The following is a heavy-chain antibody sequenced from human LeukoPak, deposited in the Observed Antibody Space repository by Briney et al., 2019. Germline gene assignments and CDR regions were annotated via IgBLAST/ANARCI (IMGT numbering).Heavy chain of an antibody. Sequence: PGGSLRLSCAASGFTFSTYGIHWVRQAPGKGLEWVAFIQYDGSKKYYADSVKGRFTISRDNSKNTLYLQMNSLRAEDTAVYYCAKDQREYSGYGAPIDYWGQGTLVTVSS. CDR1: GFTFSTYG. D-gene: IGHD5-12*01. CDR3: AKDQREYSGYGAPIDY. J-gene: IGHJ4*02. V-gene: IGHV3-30*02. CDR2: IQYDGSKK.